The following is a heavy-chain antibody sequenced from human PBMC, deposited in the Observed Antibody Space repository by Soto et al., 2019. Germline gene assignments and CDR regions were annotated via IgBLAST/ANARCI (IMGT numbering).Heavy chain of an antibody. CDR3: VQPNATPGYDY. V-gene: IGHV3-64D*06. Sequence: EVQLVESGGGLVQPGGSLRLSCSASEFTFSTYAMHWVRQAPGKGLEYVSAITRNGDNTFYADSVKGRFTISRDNSKSTLYLQMSSLRAEDTAVYYCVQPNATPGYDYWGQGTLVTVSS. J-gene: IGHJ4*02. CDR1: EFTFSTYA. CDR2: ITRNGDNT. D-gene: IGHD5-12*01.